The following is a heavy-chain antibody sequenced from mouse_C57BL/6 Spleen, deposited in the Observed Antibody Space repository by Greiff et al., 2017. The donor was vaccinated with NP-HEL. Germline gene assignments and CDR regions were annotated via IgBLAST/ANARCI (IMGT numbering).Heavy chain of an antibody. D-gene: IGHD2-4*01. Sequence: QVQLQQPGAELVKPGASVKLSCKASGYTFTSYWMHWVKQRPGQGLEWIGMIHPNSGSTNYNEKFKSKATLTVDKSSSTAYMQLSSLTSEDSAVYYCARMITTDWYFDVWGKGTTVTVSS. J-gene: IGHJ1*03. V-gene: IGHV1-64*01. CDR2: IHPNSGST. CDR3: ARMITTDWYFDV. CDR1: GYTFTSYW.